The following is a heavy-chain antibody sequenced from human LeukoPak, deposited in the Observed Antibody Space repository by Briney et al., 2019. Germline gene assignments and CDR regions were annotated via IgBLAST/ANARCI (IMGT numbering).Heavy chain of an antibody. J-gene: IGHJ4*02. CDR3: ARLTDYSNYVDY. V-gene: IGHV4-34*01. Sequence: SETLSLTCAVYGGSFSGYYWSWIRQPPGKGLEWIGEINHSGSTNYNPSLKSRVTISVDTSKYQFSLKLSSVTAADTAVYYCARLTDYSNYVDYWGQGTLVTVSS. CDR1: GGSFSGYY. CDR2: INHSGST. D-gene: IGHD4-11*01.